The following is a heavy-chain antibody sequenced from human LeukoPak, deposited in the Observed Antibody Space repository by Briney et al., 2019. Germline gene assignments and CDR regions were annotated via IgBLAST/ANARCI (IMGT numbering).Heavy chain of an antibody. CDR1: GGSISSSSYY. CDR2: IYYSGST. D-gene: IGHD7-27*01. J-gene: IGHJ5*02. V-gene: IGHV4-39*07. Sequence: SETLSLTCTVSGGSISSSSYYWGWIRQPPGKGLEWIGIIYYSGSTYYNPSLKSRVTISVDTSKNQFSLKLTSVTAADTAVYYCARALGRLSWFDPWGQGTLVTVSS. CDR3: ARALGRLSWFDP.